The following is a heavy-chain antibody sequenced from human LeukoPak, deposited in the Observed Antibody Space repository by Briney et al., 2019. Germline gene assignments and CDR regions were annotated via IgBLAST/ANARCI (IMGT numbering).Heavy chain of an antibody. CDR3: ASQYYDFWSGYYRFDP. J-gene: IGHJ5*02. Sequence: PSQTLSLTCAVSGGSISSGGYSWSWIRQPPGKGLEWIGYIYHSGSTYYNPSLKSRVTISVDRSKNQFSLKLSSVNAADTAVYYCASQYYDFWSGYYRFDPWGQGTLVTVSS. D-gene: IGHD3-3*01. CDR2: IYHSGST. V-gene: IGHV4-30-2*01. CDR1: GGSISSGGYS.